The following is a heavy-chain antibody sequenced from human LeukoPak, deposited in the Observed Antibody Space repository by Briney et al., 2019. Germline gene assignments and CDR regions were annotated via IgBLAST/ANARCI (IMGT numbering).Heavy chain of an antibody. V-gene: IGHV3-23*01. Sequence: GGSLRPSCAASGFTFSSYAMSWVRQAPGKGLEWVSAISGSGGSTYYADSVKGRFTISRDNSKNTLYLQMNSLRAEDTAVYYCAKDGPDYYGSGRRNWFDPWGQGTLVTVSS. CDR2: ISGSGGST. CDR3: AKDGPDYYGSGRRNWFDP. J-gene: IGHJ5*02. D-gene: IGHD3-10*01. CDR1: GFTFSSYA.